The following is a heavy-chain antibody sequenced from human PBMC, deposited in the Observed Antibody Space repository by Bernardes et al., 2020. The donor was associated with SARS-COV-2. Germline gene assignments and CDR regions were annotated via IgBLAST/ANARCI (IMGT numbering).Heavy chain of an antibody. CDR1: GDSITGDSW. D-gene: IGHD1-1*01. Sequence: SEPLSLTCAVSGDSITGDSWWSWVRQSPEKGLEWIGEIHHNGNSNYNPSLESRVTFLLDKSKNQFSLRLSSVTAADTAFYYCVSNGYYSLDYWSQGTLVTVSS. J-gene: IGHJ4*02. CDR2: IHHNGNS. V-gene: IGHV4-4*02. CDR3: VSNGYYSLDY.